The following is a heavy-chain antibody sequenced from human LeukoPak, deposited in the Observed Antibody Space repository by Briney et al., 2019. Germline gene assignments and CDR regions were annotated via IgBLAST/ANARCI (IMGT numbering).Heavy chain of an antibody. CDR3: AREPYYDSSGADY. CDR2: IYYSGST. J-gene: IGHJ4*02. V-gene: IGHV4-61*01. Sequence: PSETLSLTCTVSGGSVSSGSYYWRWIRQPPGKGLEWIGYIYYSGSTNYNPSLKSRVTISVDTSRNQFSLKLSSVTAADTAVYYCAREPYYDSSGADYWGQGTLVTVSS. D-gene: IGHD3-22*01. CDR1: GGSVSSGSYY.